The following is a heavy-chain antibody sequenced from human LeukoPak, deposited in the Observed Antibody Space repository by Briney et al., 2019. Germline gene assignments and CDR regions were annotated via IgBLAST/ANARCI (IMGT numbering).Heavy chain of an antibody. CDR3: TRDGGGDWDY. V-gene: IGHV1-18*01. D-gene: IGHD2-21*02. CDR2: ISAYNGHT. J-gene: IGHJ4*02. CDR1: GYTFNSYG. Sequence: VASVKVSCKASGYTFNSYGISWVRQAPGQGLEWMGWISAYNGHTNYAQKFQGRVTITADKSTSTAYMELSSLRSEDTAVYYCTRDGGGDWDYWGQGTLVTVSS.